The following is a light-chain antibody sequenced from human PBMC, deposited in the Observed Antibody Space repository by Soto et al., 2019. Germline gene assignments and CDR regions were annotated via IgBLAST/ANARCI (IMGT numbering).Light chain of an antibody. V-gene: IGKV3-20*01. CDR3: QQYRSSAPWT. J-gene: IGKJ1*01. CDR2: DAS. CDR1: QSVSSSY. Sequence: EIVLTQSPGTLSLAPGERATLSCRASQSVSSSYLAWYQQKPGQTPRLLIYDASSRATGIPDRFSGSGSGTDFTLTTSRLEPEDFAVYYCQQYRSSAPWTFGQGTKVEIK.